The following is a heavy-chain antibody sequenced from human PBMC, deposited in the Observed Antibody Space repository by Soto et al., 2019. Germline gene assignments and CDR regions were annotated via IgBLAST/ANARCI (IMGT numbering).Heavy chain of an antibody. D-gene: IGHD3-10*01. Sequence: XXSLRLACAASGFTFSSYAMRWVLQAPGKGLEWVSAISGSGGSTYYADSVKGRFTISRDNSKNTLYLQMNSLRAEDTAVYYCAKVGVLAKINDAFDIWGQGTMVTVSS. V-gene: IGHV3-23*01. CDR2: ISGSGGST. CDR1: GFTFSSYA. J-gene: IGHJ3*02. CDR3: AKVGVLAKINDAFDI.